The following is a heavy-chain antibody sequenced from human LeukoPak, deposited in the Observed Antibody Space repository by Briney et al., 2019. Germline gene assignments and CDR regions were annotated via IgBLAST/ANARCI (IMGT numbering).Heavy chain of an antibody. CDR3: ARDAFGDFSY. J-gene: IGHJ4*02. CDR2: IRKDGGDI. V-gene: IGHV3-7*01. D-gene: IGHD3-10*01. CDR1: GLSLGNYW. Sequence: GGSLRLSCVVSGLSLGNYWMDWVRQAPGKGLEWVAHIRKDGGDIHYVDSVKGRFTISRDNAKNSVYLQMHRLRAEDTAVYYCARDAFGDFSYWRQGILVTVSS.